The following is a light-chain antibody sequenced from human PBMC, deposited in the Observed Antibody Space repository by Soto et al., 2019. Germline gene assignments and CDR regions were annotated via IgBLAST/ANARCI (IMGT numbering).Light chain of an antibody. Sequence: QSVLTQPHSVSGAPGQRVTISCTGSSSNIGAGYDVHWYQLLPGTAPKLLIYGNNNRPSGVPDRFSGSKSGTSASLAITGLEAEDEADDYCQSYDSSLSGSRVFGGGTKLTVL. CDR3: QSYDSSLSGSRV. J-gene: IGLJ3*02. V-gene: IGLV1-40*01. CDR2: GNN. CDR1: SSNIGAGYD.